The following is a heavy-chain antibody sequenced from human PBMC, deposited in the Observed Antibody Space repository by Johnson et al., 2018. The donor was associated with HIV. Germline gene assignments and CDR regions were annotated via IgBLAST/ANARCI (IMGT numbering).Heavy chain of an antibody. D-gene: IGHD1-26*01. CDR2: IYSGGST. CDR1: GFTVSSNY. J-gene: IGHJ3*01. Sequence: VQLVESGGGLVQPGGSLRLSCAASGFTVSSNYMSWVRQAPEKGLEWVSVIYSGGSTYYADPVKGRFTISCETSKNTLYLQMNNLRPEDTALYYCARAPSVGADDAFDVWGQGTMVTVSS. CDR3: ARAPSVGADDAFDV. V-gene: IGHV3-66*02.